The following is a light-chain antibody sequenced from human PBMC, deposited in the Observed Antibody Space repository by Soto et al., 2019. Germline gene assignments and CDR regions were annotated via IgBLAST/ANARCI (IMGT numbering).Light chain of an antibody. Sequence: DIQMTQSPSSLSASVGDRVTITSRASQGISHYLAWYQQRPGQVPKLLIHDANILQSGVPSRFSGSGSGTDFTLTISSLQPEDVATYYCQKYNSAPRTFGQGTKVDIK. CDR1: QGISHY. CDR3: QKYNSAPRT. CDR2: DAN. J-gene: IGKJ1*01. V-gene: IGKV1-27*01.